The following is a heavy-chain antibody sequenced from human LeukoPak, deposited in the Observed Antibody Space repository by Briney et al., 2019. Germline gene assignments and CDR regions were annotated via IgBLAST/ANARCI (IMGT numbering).Heavy chain of an antibody. Sequence: PGGSLRFSCAASGFTFSSYAMSWVRQAPGKGLEWVSGISGSGGSTYYADSVKGRFTISRDNAKNTVYLQMNSLRAEDTAVYFCARGGSYYEFDYWGQGTLVTVSS. CDR1: GFTFSSYA. CDR3: ARGGSYYEFDY. D-gene: IGHD3-22*01. CDR2: ISGSGGST. J-gene: IGHJ4*02. V-gene: IGHV3-23*01.